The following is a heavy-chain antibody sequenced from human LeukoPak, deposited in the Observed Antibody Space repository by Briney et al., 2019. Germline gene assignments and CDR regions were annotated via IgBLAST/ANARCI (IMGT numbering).Heavy chain of an antibody. CDR2: IYYSGST. Sequence: SETLSLTCAVSGGSISSGGYSWSWIRQPPGKGLEWIGYIYYSGSTYYNPSLKSRVTISVDTSKNQFSLKLSSVTAADTAVYYCARELPYYYYMDVWGKGTTVTVSS. CDR1: GGSISSGGYS. J-gene: IGHJ6*03. V-gene: IGHV4-30-4*07. CDR3: ARELPYYYYMDV. D-gene: IGHD2-21*01.